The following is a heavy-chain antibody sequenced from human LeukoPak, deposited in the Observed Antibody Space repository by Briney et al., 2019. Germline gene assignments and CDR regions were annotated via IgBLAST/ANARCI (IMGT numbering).Heavy chain of an antibody. Sequence: TLSLTCTVSGVYFNSVLEYWGWILPPAGKGLEWIGRIYRSRSPHYNPSLKSRVTISGDTPKNQFSMKLSSVTAADTAVYYCARDNRYDSGSYYSYYNMDVWGQGTTVTVSS. CDR1: GVYFNSVLEY. J-gene: IGHJ6*02. CDR3: ARDNRYDSGSYYSYYNMDV. V-gene: IGHV4-61*02. CDR2: IYRSRSP. D-gene: IGHD3-10*01.